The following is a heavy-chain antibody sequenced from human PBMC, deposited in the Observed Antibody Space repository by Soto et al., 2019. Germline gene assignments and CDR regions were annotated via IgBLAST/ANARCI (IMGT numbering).Heavy chain of an antibody. J-gene: IGHJ6*02. CDR3: ATQVVPDVYGMDV. D-gene: IGHD2-2*01. Sequence: PGESLKISCKGSGYSFTSYWIGWVRQMPGKGLEWMGIIYPGDSDTRYSPSFQGQVTISADKSISTAYLQWSSLKASDTAMYYCATQVVPDVYGMDVWGQGPTVTVSS. CDR2: IYPGDSDT. CDR1: GYSFTSYW. V-gene: IGHV5-51*01.